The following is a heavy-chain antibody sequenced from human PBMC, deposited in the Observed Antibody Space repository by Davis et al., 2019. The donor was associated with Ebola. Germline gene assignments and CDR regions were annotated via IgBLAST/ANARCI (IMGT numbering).Heavy chain of an antibody. CDR1: GFTFSGSA. CDR2: IRSRGHNYAT. Sequence: PGGSLRLSCVASGFTFSGSALHWVRQASGKGLEWVGRIRSRGHNYATSYAASVTGRFIISRDDSKNMTYLHMNSLKIEDTAVYYCARPIGGRDYGNFYGMDVWGQGTTVTVSS. CDR3: ARPIGGRDYGNFYGMDV. V-gene: IGHV3-73*01. D-gene: IGHD4-17*01. J-gene: IGHJ6*02.